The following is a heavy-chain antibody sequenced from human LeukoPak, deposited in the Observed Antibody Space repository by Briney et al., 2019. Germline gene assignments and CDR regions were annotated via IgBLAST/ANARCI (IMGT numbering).Heavy chain of an antibody. J-gene: IGHJ5*01. CDR1: GYTFTSYD. D-gene: IGHD3-10*01. V-gene: IGHV1-8*01. CDR2: MDPDSGNT. Sequence: ASVKVSCKASGYTFTSYDINWVRQAPGQGLEWMGWMDPDSGNTGYAQKFQGRVTMTRDNSISTAYMELSSLRSEDTAVYYCARTYYYDSYSDNWFDFWGQGTLVTVSS. CDR3: ARTYYYDSYSDNWFDF.